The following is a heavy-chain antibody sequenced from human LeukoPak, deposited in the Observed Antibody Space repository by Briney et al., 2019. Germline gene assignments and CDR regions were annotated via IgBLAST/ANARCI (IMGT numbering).Heavy chain of an antibody. CDR2: FDPEDGET. D-gene: IGHD4-17*01. CDR3: ATSVATVTPLWDV. CDR1: GYTLTELS. V-gene: IGHV1-24*01. J-gene: IGHJ6*02. Sequence: GASVKVSCKVSGYTLTELSMHWVRQAPGKGLEWMGGFDPEDGETVYAQKFQGRVTMTEDTSTDTAYMELSSLRSEDTAVYYCATSVATVTPLWDVWGQGTTVTVSS.